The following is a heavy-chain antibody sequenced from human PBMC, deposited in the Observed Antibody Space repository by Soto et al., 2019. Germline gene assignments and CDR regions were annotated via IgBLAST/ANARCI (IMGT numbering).Heavy chain of an antibody. D-gene: IGHD1-26*01. CDR1: GFTFSSYA. CDR2: ISGSGGST. CDR3: AKDDEWELLGVGVAFDY. J-gene: IGHJ4*02. V-gene: IGHV3-23*01. Sequence: EVQLLESGGGLVQPGGSLRLSCAASGFTFSSYAMSWVRQAPGKGLAWVSAISGSGGSTYYAASVKGRFPISRDNSKNTLYLQMNSLRAEDTAVYYCAKDDEWELLGVGVAFDYWGQGTLVTVSS.